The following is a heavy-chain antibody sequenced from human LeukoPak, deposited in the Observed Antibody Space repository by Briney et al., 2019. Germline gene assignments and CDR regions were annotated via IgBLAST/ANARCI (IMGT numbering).Heavy chain of an antibody. D-gene: IGHD2-8*01. CDR2: ISGYNGNT. CDR3: AREGAGIYCTRSTCYGDY. Sequence: ASVKVSSKASGYSFTSYGIICVRQTPGQGLEWMGWISGYNGNTRYAQNLQDRVTMTRDTSTSTAYMELRSLTSDDTAMYYCAREGAGIYCTRSTCYGDYWGQGALVTVST. J-gene: IGHJ4*02. CDR1: GYSFTSYG. V-gene: IGHV1-18*01.